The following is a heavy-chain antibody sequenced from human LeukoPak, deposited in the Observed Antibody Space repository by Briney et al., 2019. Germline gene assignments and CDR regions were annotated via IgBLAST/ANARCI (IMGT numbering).Heavy chain of an antibody. CDR3: AKDQYYDFWSGSGAGDAFDI. Sequence: GGSLRLSCAASGFTFSSYAMCWVRQAPGKGLDWVSTITSAGSIYYADSVKGRFTISRDNSKNTLYLQMNSLRAEDTAVYYCAKDQYYDFWSGSGAGDAFDIWGQGTMVTVSS. CDR2: ITSAGSI. J-gene: IGHJ3*02. V-gene: IGHV3-23*01. D-gene: IGHD3-3*01. CDR1: GFTFSSYA.